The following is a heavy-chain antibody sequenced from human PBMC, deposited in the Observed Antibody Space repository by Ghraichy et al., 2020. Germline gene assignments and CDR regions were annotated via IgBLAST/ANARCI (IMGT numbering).Heavy chain of an antibody. CDR3: ARDVSYSGYD. CDR1: GFTFSNSW. CDR2: INSDESTT. V-gene: IGHV3-74*01. Sequence: GKSLNISCAASGFTFSNSWMHWVRQAPGKGLVWVSYINSDESTTTYADSVKGRLTISRDNAKNTVYLQMNSLRVEDTAVYYCARDVSYSGYDWGQGTLVTVSS. D-gene: IGHD5-12*01. J-gene: IGHJ4*02.